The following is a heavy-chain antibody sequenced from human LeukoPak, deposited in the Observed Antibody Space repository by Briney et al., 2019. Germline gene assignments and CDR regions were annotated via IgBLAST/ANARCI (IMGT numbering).Heavy chain of an antibody. CDR2: IYSGGST. Sequence: GGSLRLSCAASEFSVGSNYMTWVRQAPGKGLEWVSLIYSGGSTYYADSVKGRFTISRDNSKNTLYLQMNSLRAEDTAVYYCAKDGGYYYDSSGAFDIWGQGTMVTVSS. V-gene: IGHV3-66*01. D-gene: IGHD3-22*01. J-gene: IGHJ3*02. CDR3: AKDGGYYYDSSGAFDI. CDR1: EFSVGSNY.